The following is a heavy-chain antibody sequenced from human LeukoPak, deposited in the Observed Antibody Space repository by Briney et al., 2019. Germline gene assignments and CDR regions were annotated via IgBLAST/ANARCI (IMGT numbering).Heavy chain of an antibody. CDR2: ISGSGGST. CDR1: GFTFSSYA. V-gene: IGHV3-23*01. CDR3: AKAGYYDSSDYFELLISFDY. Sequence: QAGGSLRLSCAASGFTFSSYAMSWVRQAPGKGLEWVSAISGSGGSTYYADSVKGRFTISRDNSKNTLFLQMNSLRAEDTAVYYCAKAGYYDSSDYFELLISFDYWGQGTLVTVSS. D-gene: IGHD3-22*01. J-gene: IGHJ4*02.